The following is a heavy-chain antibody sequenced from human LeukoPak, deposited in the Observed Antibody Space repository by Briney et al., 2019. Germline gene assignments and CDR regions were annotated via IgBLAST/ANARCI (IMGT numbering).Heavy chain of an antibody. Sequence: ASVKVSCKSSGYPFTNYCISWVRQAPGRGLEWMGWIGTYDGDTNFAHRVEGRVTLTIDTSTNTAYMELRSLRSGDTAMYYCARDYEGATRRDLFDPWGQGTLVTVSS. J-gene: IGHJ5*02. CDR1: GYPFTNYC. V-gene: IGHV1-18*01. D-gene: IGHD1-26*01. CDR3: ARDYEGATRRDLFDP. CDR2: IGTYDGDT.